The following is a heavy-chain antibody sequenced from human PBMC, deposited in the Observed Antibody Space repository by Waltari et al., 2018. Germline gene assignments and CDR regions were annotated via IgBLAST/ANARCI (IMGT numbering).Heavy chain of an antibody. D-gene: IGHD3-16*02. Sequence: QVQLVQSGAEVKKPGASVKVSCKASGYTFTSYGISWVRQAPGQGLELMGWISAYNGNTNYAQKLQGRVTMTTDTSTSTAYMELRSLRSDDTAVYYCARGASYDYIWGSYRQFDYWGQGTLVTVSS. CDR2: ISAYNGNT. J-gene: IGHJ4*02. CDR3: ARGASYDYIWGSYRQFDY. V-gene: IGHV1-18*01. CDR1: GYTFTSYG.